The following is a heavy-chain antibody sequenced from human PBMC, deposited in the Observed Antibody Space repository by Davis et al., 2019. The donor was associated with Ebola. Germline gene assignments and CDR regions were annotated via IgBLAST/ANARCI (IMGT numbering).Heavy chain of an antibody. CDR1: GFTFSSYS. J-gene: IGHJ6*02. D-gene: IGHD6-19*01. CDR2: ISSSSSTI. CDR3: ASSIAVAGTKPNYYYGMDV. V-gene: IGHV3-48*01. Sequence: GGSLRLSCAASGFTFSSYSMNWVRQAPGKGLEWVSYISSSSSTIYYADSVKGRFTISRHNSKNTLYLQMNSLRAEDTAVYYCASSIAVAGTKPNYYYGMDVWGQGTTVTVSS.